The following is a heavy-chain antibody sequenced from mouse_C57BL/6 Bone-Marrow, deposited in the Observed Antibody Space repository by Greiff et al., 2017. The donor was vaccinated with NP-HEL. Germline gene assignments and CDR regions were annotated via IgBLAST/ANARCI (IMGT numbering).Heavy chain of an antibody. J-gene: IGHJ4*01. CDR3: ARPDDYYAMDY. CDR1: GFTFSDYG. CDR2: ISSGSSTI. Sequence: EVQVVESGGGLVKPGGSLKLSCAASGFTFSDYGMHWVRQAPEKGLEWVAYISSGSSTIYYADTVKGRFTISRDNAKNTLFLQMTSLRSEDTAMYYCARPDDYYAMDYWGQGTSVTVSS. V-gene: IGHV5-17*01.